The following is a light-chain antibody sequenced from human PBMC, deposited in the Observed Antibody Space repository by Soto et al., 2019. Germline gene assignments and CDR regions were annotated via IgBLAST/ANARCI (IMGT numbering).Light chain of an antibody. CDR3: QHRYNWPPGAA. V-gene: IGKV3-11*01. CDR1: QSVSGY. J-gene: IGKJ4*01. CDR2: DAS. Sequence: EIVLTQSPATLSLSTGERATLYCRSSQSVSGYFAWYQQKPGQAPRLLIYDASSRATGIPARFSGSGSGTDFTLTISSLEPEDFAVYYCQHRYNWPPGAAFGGGTKVEIK.